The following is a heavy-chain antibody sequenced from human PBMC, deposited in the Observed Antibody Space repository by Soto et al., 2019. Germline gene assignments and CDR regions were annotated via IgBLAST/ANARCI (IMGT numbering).Heavy chain of an antibody. D-gene: IGHD4-17*01. V-gene: IGHV3-66*01. CDR3: ARNVPVTALGY. CDR1: GVTVCNNY. CDR2: TYSGSDT. Sequence: EVRLVESGGGLVQPGGSLRLSCAASGVTVCNNYMSWVRQAPGKGLEWVSVTYSGSDTRYADSVKGRFTMSRDSTKNTVYMQMDSLRAEDTAVYFCARNVPVTALGYWGQGSLVTVSS. J-gene: IGHJ4*02.